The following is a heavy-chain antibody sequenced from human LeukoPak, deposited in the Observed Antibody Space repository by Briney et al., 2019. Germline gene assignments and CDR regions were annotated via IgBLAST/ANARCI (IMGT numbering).Heavy chain of an antibody. J-gene: IGHJ4*02. D-gene: IGHD3-22*01. CDR3: ASHYDTSGYHYFDF. CDR2: INADDYRT. Sequence: GGSLRLSCAASGFTFSTYAMSWVRQAPGRGLEWVSGINADDYRTYYADSVKGRFTISRDNSKNTLYLQMNSLRAEDTAVYSCASHYDTSGYHYFDFWGQGTLVTVSS. V-gene: IGHV3-23*01. CDR1: GFTFSTYA.